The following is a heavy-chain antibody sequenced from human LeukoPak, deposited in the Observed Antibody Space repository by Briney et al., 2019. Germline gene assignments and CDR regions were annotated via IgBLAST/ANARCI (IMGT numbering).Heavy chain of an antibody. J-gene: IGHJ4*02. Sequence: PGGSLRLSCAASGFTFNDHGMNWVRQVPGKGLEWVSGITWNGGSTGYADSVKGRFTISRDNAKNSLYLQMNSLRAEDTALYHCARDQWLVSGFFVSFDYWGQGTLVTVSS. CDR3: ARDQWLVSGFFVSFDY. V-gene: IGHV3-20*01. D-gene: IGHD6-19*01. CDR1: GFTFNDHG. CDR2: ITWNGGST.